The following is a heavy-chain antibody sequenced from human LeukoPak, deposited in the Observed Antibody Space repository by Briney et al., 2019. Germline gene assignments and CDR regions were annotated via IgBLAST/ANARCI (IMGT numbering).Heavy chain of an antibody. CDR1: GGSFSGYY. J-gene: IGHJ4*02. CDR2: INHSGST. D-gene: IGHD6-19*01. CDR3: ARGGPGSGWYRNYFDY. Sequence: PSETLSLTCAVYGGSFSGYYWSWIRQPPGKGLEWIGEINHSGSTNYNPSLKSRVTISVDTSKNQFSLKLSSVTAADTAVYYCARGGPGSGWYRNYFDYWGQGTLVTVSS. V-gene: IGHV4-34*01.